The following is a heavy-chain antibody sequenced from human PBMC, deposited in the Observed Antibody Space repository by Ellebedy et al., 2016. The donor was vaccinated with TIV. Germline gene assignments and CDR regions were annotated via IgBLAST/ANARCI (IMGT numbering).Heavy chain of an antibody. CDR1: GGSISSSSYY. J-gene: IGHJ4*02. D-gene: IGHD4-17*01. CDR3: ARHPYGGPDY. CDR2: IYYSGST. V-gene: IGHV4-39*01. Sequence: SETLSLXCTVSGGSISSSSYYWGWIRQPPGKGLEWIGSIYYSGSTYYNPSLKSRVTISVDTSKNQFSLKLSSVTAADTAVYYCARHPYGGPDYWGQGTLVTVSS.